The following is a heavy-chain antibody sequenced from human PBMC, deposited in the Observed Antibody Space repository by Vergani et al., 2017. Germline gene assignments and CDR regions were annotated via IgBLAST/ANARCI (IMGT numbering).Heavy chain of an antibody. CDR3: ARSTTVTLDY. Sequence: QVKLQESGPGLLKPSQTLSLTCTVSGGSISSYYWSCIRQPPVKGLVWIGYIYYSGSTNYNPSLNIRVTITVDTSKNQFSLKLSSVTAADTAVYYCARSTTVTLDYWGQGTLVTVSS. V-gene: IGHV4-59*01. J-gene: IGHJ4*02. CDR1: GGSISSYY. D-gene: IGHD4-17*01. CDR2: IYYSGST.